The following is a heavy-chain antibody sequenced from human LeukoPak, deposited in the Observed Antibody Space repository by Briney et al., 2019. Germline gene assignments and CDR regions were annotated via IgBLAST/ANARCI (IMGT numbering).Heavy chain of an antibody. V-gene: IGHV3-9*01. J-gene: IGHJ4*02. D-gene: IGHD1-1*01. CDR2: ISWNSGSI. Sequence: PGGSLRLSCAASGFTFDDYAMHWVRQAPGKGLEWVSGISWNSGSIGYADSVKGRFTISRDNAKNSLYLQMNSLRAEDTAVYYCARDRGTGAVCDYWGQGTLVTVSS. CDR1: GFTFDDYA. CDR3: ARDRGTGAVCDY.